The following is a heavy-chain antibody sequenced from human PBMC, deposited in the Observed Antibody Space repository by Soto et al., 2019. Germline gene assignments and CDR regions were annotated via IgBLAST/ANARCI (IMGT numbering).Heavy chain of an antibody. CDR2: ISSSGSTI. CDR1: GFTFRDYY. CDR3: ARDLTVRGVIGSYYFDY. J-gene: IGHJ4*02. D-gene: IGHD3-10*01. Sequence: GGSLRLSCAASGFTFRDYYMSWIRQAPGKGLEWVSHISSSGSTIYSADSVKGRFTISRDNAKNSLYLQMNSLRAEDTAVYYCARDLTVRGVIGSYYFDYWGQGTLVTVSS. V-gene: IGHV3-11*01.